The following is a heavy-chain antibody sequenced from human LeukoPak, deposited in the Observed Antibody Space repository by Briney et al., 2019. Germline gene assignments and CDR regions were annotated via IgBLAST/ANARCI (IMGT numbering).Heavy chain of an antibody. CDR2: ISSSSSYI. V-gene: IGHV3-21*04. D-gene: IGHD3-10*01. Sequence: GGSLRLSCAASGFTFSSYSMNWVRQAPGKGLEWVSSISSSSSYIYYADSVKGRFTISRDNSKNTLYLQMNSLRAEDTAVYYCAKAAPGLDYFDYWGQGTLVTVSS. J-gene: IGHJ4*02. CDR1: GFTFSSYS. CDR3: AKAAPGLDYFDY.